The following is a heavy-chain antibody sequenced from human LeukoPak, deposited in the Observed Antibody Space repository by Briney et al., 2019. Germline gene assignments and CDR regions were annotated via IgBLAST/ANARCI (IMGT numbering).Heavy chain of an antibody. Sequence: PSETLSLTCTVSGGSISSYYWSWIRQPPGKGLEWLGYIYYSGSTNYNPSLKSRVTISVDTSKNQFSLKLSSVTAADTAVYYCARGHHYGSGSYRYYYYYMDVWGRGTTVTIS. J-gene: IGHJ6*03. V-gene: IGHV4-59*01. CDR1: GGSISSYY. D-gene: IGHD3-10*01. CDR2: IYYSGST. CDR3: ARGHHYGSGSYRYYYYYMDV.